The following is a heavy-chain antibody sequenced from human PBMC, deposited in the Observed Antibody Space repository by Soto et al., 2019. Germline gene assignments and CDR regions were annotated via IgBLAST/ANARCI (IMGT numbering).Heavy chain of an antibody. V-gene: IGHV3-9*01. Sequence: EVQLVESGGGLVQPGRSLRLSCAASGFTFDDYAMHWVRQVPGKGLEWVSGISWNSGNIGYADSVKGRFTISRDNAKNSLYPQMNSLRVEDTGFYYCAKDTYSSSPYYMDVWGKGTTVTVSS. CDR1: GFTFDDYA. J-gene: IGHJ6*03. CDR3: AKDTYSSSPYYMDV. D-gene: IGHD6-6*01. CDR2: ISWNSGNI.